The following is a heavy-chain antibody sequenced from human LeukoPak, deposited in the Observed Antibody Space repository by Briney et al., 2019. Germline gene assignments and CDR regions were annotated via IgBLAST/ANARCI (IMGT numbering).Heavy chain of an antibody. CDR2: TSNSDTTR. V-gene: IGHV3-48*03. J-gene: IGHJ4*02. CDR3: ARGGGSYPFLDY. Sequence: GGSLRLSCAASGFTFGIYEMNWVRQAPGKGLEWVSYTSNSDTTRCYADSVKGRFTISRDNVKNSLYLQMNSLRAEDTAVYYCARGGGSYPFLDYWGQGTLVTVSS. CDR1: GFTFGIYE. D-gene: IGHD1-26*01.